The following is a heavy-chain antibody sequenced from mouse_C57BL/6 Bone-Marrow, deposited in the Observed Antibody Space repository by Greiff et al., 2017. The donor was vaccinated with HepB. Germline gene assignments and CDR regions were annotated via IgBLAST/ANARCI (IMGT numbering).Heavy chain of an antibody. J-gene: IGHJ3*01. CDR3: ASLDSRFAY. Sequence: VMLVESGPGLVAPSQSLSITCTVSGFSLTSYAISWVRQPPGKGLEWLGVIWTGGGTNYNSALKSRLSISKDNSKSQVILKMNSLQTDDTARYYCASLDSRFAYWGQGTLVTVSA. V-gene: IGHV2-9-1*01. D-gene: IGHD3-2*01. CDR1: GFSLTSYA. CDR2: IWTGGGT.